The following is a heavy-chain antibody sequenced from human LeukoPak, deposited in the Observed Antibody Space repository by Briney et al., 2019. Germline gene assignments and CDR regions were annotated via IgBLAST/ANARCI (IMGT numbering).Heavy chain of an antibody. J-gene: IGHJ5*01. V-gene: IGHV1-46*01. CDR2: INSSGGST. CDR1: GYTFTSYG. CDR3: AREFTLYSSSWYDY. Sequence: ASVTVSCKASGYTFTSYGIHWVRQAPGQGLEWMGIINSSGGSTSYAQKFQGRVTMTTDASTSTVYMELSSLRSEDTAVYYCAREFTLYSSSWYDYWGQGTLVTVSS. D-gene: IGHD6-13*01.